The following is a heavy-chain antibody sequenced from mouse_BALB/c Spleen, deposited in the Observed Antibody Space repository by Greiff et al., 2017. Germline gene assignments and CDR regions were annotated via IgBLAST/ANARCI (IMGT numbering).Heavy chain of an antibody. D-gene: IGHD1-1*01. CDR2: INPSNGGT. CDR3: TRGGFITTVVALDY. J-gene: IGHJ2*01. Sequence: VQLQQSGAELVKPGASVKLSCKASGYTFTSYYMYWVKQRPGQGLEWIGEINPSNGGTNFNEKFKSKATLTVDKSSSTAYMQLSSLTSEDSAVYYCTRGGFITTVVALDYWGQGTTLTVSS. CDR1: GYTFTSYY. V-gene: IGHV1S81*02.